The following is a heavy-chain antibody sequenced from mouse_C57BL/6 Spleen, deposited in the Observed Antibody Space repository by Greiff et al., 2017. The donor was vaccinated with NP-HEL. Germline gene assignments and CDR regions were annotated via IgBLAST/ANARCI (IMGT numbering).Heavy chain of an antibody. V-gene: IGHV1-53*01. Sequence: QVQLQQPGTELVKPGASVMLSCKASGYTFTSYRMHWVKQTPGHGLEWIGNINPSNGGTNYNEKFKSKAPLTADKSSSTAYMQLSSLTSEDSAVYYCARHYGSVGSMDYWGQGTSVTVSS. D-gene: IGHD1-1*01. CDR1: GYTFTSYR. CDR3: ARHYGSVGSMDY. J-gene: IGHJ4*01. CDR2: INPSNGGT.